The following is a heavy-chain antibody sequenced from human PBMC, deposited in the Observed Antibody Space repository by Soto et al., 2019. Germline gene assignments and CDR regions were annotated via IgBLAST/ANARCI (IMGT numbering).Heavy chain of an antibody. Sequence: QVQLQESGPGLVKPSETLSLTCTVSGGSISSYYCSWIRQPPGKGLEWIGYIYYSGSTNYNPSLKSRVTISVDTSKNQFSLKLSSVTAADTAVYYCARAPRGNYGYPSYFDYWGQGTLVTVSS. V-gene: IGHV4-59*01. CDR3: ARAPRGNYGYPSYFDY. D-gene: IGHD3-10*01. J-gene: IGHJ4*02. CDR1: GGSISSYY. CDR2: IYYSGST.